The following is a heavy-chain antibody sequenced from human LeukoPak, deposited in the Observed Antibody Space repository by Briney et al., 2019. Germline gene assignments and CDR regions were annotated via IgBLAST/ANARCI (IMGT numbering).Heavy chain of an antibody. Sequence: GGSLRLSCAASGFTVSSNYMSWVRQAPGKGLEWVSVIYGGGRTYYADSVKGRFTISRDNTKNTLYLQMNSLRAEDTAVYYCARGGAEHYYGVCFDYWGQGTLVTVSS. CDR3: ARGGAEHYYGVCFDY. J-gene: IGHJ4*02. V-gene: IGHV3-66*01. D-gene: IGHD3-10*01. CDR2: IYGGGRT. CDR1: GFTVSSNY.